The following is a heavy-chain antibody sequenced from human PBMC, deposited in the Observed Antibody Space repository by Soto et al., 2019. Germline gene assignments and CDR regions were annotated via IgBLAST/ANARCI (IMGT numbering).Heavy chain of an antibody. J-gene: IGHJ4*02. D-gene: IGHD3-22*01. V-gene: IGHV1-46*01. Sequence: ASVKVSCKTSGYTFTSYYMNWVRQAPGQGLEWLGIINPSGGYTTYAQRFLGRVTMTRDTSASTAYMELSSLRSEDTAVYYCARALTYYYDSSGPGYWGQGTLVTVSS. CDR1: GYTFTSYY. CDR2: INPSGGYT. CDR3: ARALTYYYDSSGPGY.